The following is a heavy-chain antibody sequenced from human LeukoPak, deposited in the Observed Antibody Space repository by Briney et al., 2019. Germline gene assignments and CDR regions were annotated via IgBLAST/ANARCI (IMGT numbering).Heavy chain of an antibody. Sequence: GGSLRLSCAASGFTFSRYAMHWVRQAPGKGLEWVAVISYDGSNKYYADSVKGRFTISRDNSKNTLYLQMNSLRAEDTAVYYCARQLDYWGQGTLVTVSS. J-gene: IGHJ4*02. V-gene: IGHV3-30*04. CDR2: ISYDGSNK. CDR1: GFTFSRYA. CDR3: ARQLDY.